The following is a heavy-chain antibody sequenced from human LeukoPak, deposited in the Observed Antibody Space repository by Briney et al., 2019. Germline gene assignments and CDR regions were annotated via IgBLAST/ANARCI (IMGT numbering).Heavy chain of an antibody. CDR2: INPNSGGT. CDR1: GYTFTGYY. CDR3: ARELRRVFDWFDP. Sequence: ASVKVSCKASGYTFTGYYMHWVRQAPGQGLERMGWINPNSGGTNYAQKFQGRVTMTRDTSISTAYMELSRLRSDDTAVYYCARELRRVFDWFDPWGQGTLVTFSS. V-gene: IGHV1-2*02. J-gene: IGHJ5*02.